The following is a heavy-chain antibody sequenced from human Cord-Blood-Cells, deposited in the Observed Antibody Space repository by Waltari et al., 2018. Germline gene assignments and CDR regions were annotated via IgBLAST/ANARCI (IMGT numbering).Heavy chain of an antibody. V-gene: IGHV3-21*01. Sequence: EVQLVESGGGVVKPGGSMRRSCAAPGFTFSSYSTYCVSQAPGKGLEWFSSSSSSSSYKYYADSVKGRFTISRDNAKNSLYLQMNNLRAEDTAVYYCARSFGDYAAFDIWGQGTMVTVSS. J-gene: IGHJ3*02. CDR3: ARSFGDYAAFDI. D-gene: IGHD4-17*01. CDR2: SSSSSSYK. CDR1: GFTFSSYS.